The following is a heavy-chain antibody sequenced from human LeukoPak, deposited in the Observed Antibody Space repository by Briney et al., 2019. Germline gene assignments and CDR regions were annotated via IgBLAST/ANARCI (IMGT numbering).Heavy chain of an antibody. CDR3: ARTYYDFWSGYYAYYFDY. V-gene: IGHV4-59*08. CDR2: IYYSGST. Sequence: SETLSLTCTVSGGSISSYYWSWIRQPPGKGLEWIGYIYYSGSTNYNPSLKSRVTISVDTSKNQFSLKLSSVTAADTAVYYCARTYYDFWSGYYAYYFDYWGQGTLVTVSS. CDR1: GGSISSYY. J-gene: IGHJ4*02. D-gene: IGHD3-3*01.